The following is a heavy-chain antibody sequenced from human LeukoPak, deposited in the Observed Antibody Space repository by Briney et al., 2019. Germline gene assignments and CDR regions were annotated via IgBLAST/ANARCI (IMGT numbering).Heavy chain of an antibody. CDR1: GGSISSGSYS. Sequence: SETLSLTCAVSGGSISSGSYSWSWIRQPPGKGLEWIGYIYPRGSTYYNPSLKSRVILSLDKSANQFSLNLSSVTAADTAVYYCARDHGYSGYEILDYWGQGTLVTVSS. V-gene: IGHV4-30-2*01. CDR3: ARDHGYSGYEILDY. CDR2: IYPRGST. J-gene: IGHJ4*02. D-gene: IGHD5-12*01.